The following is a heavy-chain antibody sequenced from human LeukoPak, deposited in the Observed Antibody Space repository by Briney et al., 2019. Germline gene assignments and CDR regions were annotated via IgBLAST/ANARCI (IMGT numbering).Heavy chain of an antibody. CDR2: ISYDGSNK. J-gene: IGHJ4*02. CDR1: GFIFSSYA. V-gene: IGHV3-30-3*01. Sequence: PGGSLRLSCAASGFIFSSYAMHWVRQAPGKGLVWVAVISYDGSNKYYADSVEGRFTISRDNSKNTLYLQMNSLRAEDTAVYYCARDHLEMATSHFDYWGQGTLVTVSS. D-gene: IGHD5-24*01. CDR3: ARDHLEMATSHFDY.